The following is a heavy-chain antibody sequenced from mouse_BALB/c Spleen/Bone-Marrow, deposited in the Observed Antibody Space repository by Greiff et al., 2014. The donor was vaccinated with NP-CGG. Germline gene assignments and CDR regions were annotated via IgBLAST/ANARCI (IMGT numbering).Heavy chain of an antibody. Sequence: EVKLEESGGGLVKSGGSLKLSCAASGFTFSNYGMSWVRQTPEKRLEWVATISGGGSYTFYSDSVKGRFTISRDNAKNNLYLQLSSLGSEDTALYYCARHAYYDQTEVSFVYWGQGTLVTVSA. D-gene: IGHD2-4*01. CDR2: ISGGGSYT. CDR3: ARHAYYDQTEVSFVY. J-gene: IGHJ3*01. CDR1: GFTFSNYG. V-gene: IGHV5-9-2*01.